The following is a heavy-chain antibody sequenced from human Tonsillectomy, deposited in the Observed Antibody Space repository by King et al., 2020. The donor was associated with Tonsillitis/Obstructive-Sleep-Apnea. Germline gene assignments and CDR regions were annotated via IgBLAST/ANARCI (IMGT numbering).Heavy chain of an antibody. D-gene: IGHD2-15*01. CDR3: ARAQAGVVAATHYYYYMVV. J-gene: IGHJ6*03. V-gene: IGHV3-53*01. CDR1: GLTISSNY. CDR2: IYSGGST. Sequence: VQLEQSGGGLIQPGGSLRLSCAASGLTISSNYMSWVRQAPGKGLEWVSVIYSGGSTYYADSVKGRFTIYRDNSKNTLYLQMNSLRAEDTAVYYCARAQAGVVAATHYYYYMVVWGKGTTVIVPS.